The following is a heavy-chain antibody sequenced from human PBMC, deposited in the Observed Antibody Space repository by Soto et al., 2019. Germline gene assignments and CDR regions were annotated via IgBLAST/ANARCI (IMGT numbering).Heavy chain of an antibody. J-gene: IGHJ4*02. Sequence: GGSLRLSCAASGFTFSSYSMNWVRQAPGKGLEWVSYISSSSTIYYADSVKGRFTISRDNAKNSLYLQMNSLRAEDTAVYYCARAVEATDYWGQGTLVTVSS. V-gene: IGHV3-48*01. CDR1: GFTFSSYS. CDR2: ISSSSTI. D-gene: IGHD1-1*01. CDR3: ARAVEATDY.